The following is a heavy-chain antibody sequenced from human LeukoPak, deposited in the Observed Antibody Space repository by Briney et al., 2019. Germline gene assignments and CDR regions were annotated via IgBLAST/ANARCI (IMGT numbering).Heavy chain of an antibody. CDR1: GFTFSSYG. Sequence: PGRSLRLSCAASGFTFSSYGMHWVRQAPGKGLEWVAVISYDGSNKYYADSVKGRFTISSDNSKNTLYLQMNSLRAEDTAVYYCAKDVKGVRFLEWLFDYNWFDPWGQGTLVTVSS. D-gene: IGHD3-3*01. CDR3: AKDVKGVRFLEWLFDYNWFDP. J-gene: IGHJ5*02. CDR2: ISYDGSNK. V-gene: IGHV3-30*18.